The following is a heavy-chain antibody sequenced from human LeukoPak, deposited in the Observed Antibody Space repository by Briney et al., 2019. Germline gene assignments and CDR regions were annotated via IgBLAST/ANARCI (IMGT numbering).Heavy chain of an antibody. Sequence: GGSLRLSCAASGFTFSSYGMHWVRQAPGKGLEWVAVISYDGSNKYYADSVKGRFTISSDNSKNTLYLQMNSLRAEDTAVYYCAKEVVPAARYYYYGMDVWGKGTTVTVSS. CDR1: GFTFSSYG. J-gene: IGHJ6*04. CDR3: AKEVVPAARYYYYGMDV. V-gene: IGHV3-30*18. CDR2: ISYDGSNK. D-gene: IGHD2-2*01.